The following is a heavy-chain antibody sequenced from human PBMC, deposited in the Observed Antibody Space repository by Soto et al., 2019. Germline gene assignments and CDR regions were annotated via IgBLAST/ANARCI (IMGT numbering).Heavy chain of an antibody. CDR3: ARGGVTGLLDDYYMDV. CDR1: GYSFTSYW. J-gene: IGHJ6*03. V-gene: IGHV5-51*01. Sequence: GESLKISCKGSGYSFTSYWIGWVRQMPGKGLEWMGITYPGDSDTRYSPSFQGQVTISADKSISTAYLQWSSLKASDTAMYYCARGGVTGLLDDYYMDVWGKGTTVTVS. CDR2: TYPGDSDT. D-gene: IGHD1-20*01.